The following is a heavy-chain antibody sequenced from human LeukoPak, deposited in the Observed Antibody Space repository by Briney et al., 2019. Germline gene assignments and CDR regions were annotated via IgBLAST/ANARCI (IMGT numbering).Heavy chain of an antibody. D-gene: IGHD1-1*01. J-gene: IGHJ3*02. CDR2: ISAGADVI. CDR3: AKSLLTTATGTGRAFDI. Sequence: GGSLRLSCAASGFTFSSYAMSWVRQAPGKGLEWVSGISAGADVIFYADPVKGRFTISRDNSKNTLCLQMNSLRAEDSAEYYCAKSLLTTATGTGRAFDIWGQGTMVTVSA. V-gene: IGHV3-23*01. CDR1: GFTFSSYA.